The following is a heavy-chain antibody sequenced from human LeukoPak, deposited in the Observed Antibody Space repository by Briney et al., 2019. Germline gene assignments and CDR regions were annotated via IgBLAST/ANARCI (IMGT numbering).Heavy chain of an antibody. D-gene: IGHD3-22*01. CDR3: ARAPIVVVPTGGAFDI. CDR2: IYYSGST. Sequence: SETLSLTCTVSGGSISSGGYYWSWIRQHPGKGLEWIGYIYYSGSTYYNPSLKSRVTISVDTSKNQFSLKLSSVTAADTAVYYCARAPIVVVPTGGAFDIWGQGTMVTVSS. V-gene: IGHV4-31*03. J-gene: IGHJ3*02. CDR1: GGSISSGGYY.